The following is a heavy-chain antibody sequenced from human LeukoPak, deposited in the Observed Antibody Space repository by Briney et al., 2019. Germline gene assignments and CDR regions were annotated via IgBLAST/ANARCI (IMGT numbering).Heavy chain of an antibody. Sequence: PSETLSLTCTVSGASVSNNNYYWGWIRQPPGKGLEWIASIYYSGSTYYNPSLKSRVTISVDTSKNHLSLILSSVTAADTAVYYCAPGGYIGYGHAFDIWRQGTMVTVSS. D-gene: IGHD5-12*01. CDR3: APGGYIGYGHAFDI. V-gene: IGHV4-39*07. CDR1: GASVSNNNYY. J-gene: IGHJ3*02. CDR2: IYYSGST.